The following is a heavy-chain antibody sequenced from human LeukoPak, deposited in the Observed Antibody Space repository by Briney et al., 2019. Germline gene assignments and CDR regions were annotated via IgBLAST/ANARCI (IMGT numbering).Heavy chain of an antibody. Sequence: GGSLRLSCAVSGFTMRDNDMTWVRQAPGKGLEWVSLIYRSGGTSYADSVKGRFTISKDNSKNTLYLQMNSLRAEDTAVYYCAKRPLSSCNWGLGTLVTVSS. CDR2: IYRSGGT. CDR1: GFTMRDND. V-gene: IGHV3-66*01. J-gene: IGHJ4*01. CDR3: AKRPLSSCN. D-gene: IGHD5/OR15-5a*01.